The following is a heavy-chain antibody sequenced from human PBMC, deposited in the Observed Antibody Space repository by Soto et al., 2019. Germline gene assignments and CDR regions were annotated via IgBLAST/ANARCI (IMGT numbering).Heavy chain of an antibody. D-gene: IGHD3-10*01. V-gene: IGHV3-23*01. CDR2: ITDTGGDA. CDR1: GFTFSSFG. CDR3: VRGSKDSYPGSRIFDF. Sequence: EVQLLESGGGLVQPGGSLSLSCAASGFTFSSFGLTWVRQAPGKGLEWVSTITDTGGDAKYADSVRGRFAISRDNSKNTLYLQMSTLRAEDSTIYFCVRGSKDSYPGSRIFDFWGRGTLVTVSS. J-gene: IGHJ4*02.